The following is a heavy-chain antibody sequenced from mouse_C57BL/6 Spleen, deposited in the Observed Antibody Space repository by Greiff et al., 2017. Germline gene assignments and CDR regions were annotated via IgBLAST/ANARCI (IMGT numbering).Heavy chain of an antibody. CDR3: ARYYGSDFDY. D-gene: IGHD1-1*01. V-gene: IGHV14-2*01. Sequence: EVMLVESGAELVKPGASVKLSCTASGFNIKDYYMHWVKQRTEQDLEWIGRTDPEDGETKYAPKFQGKATITAATSSDTAYLQLSSLTSEGTAVYYGARYYGSDFDYWGEGTALTVSS. J-gene: IGHJ2*01. CDR1: GFNIKDYY. CDR2: TDPEDGET.